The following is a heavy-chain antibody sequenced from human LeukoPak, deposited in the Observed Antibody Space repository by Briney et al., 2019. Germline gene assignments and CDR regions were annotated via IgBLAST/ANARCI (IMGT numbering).Heavy chain of an antibody. CDR3: ARHRASVFEGYMDV. Sequence: PGTSLRLSCAASGFTLVNHGMHWVRQAPGKGLEWVAIIYSNGVNKYCADSMKGRFTISRDTSKNMLFLEMVRLRTEDTAVYYCARHRASVFEGYMDVWGKGTTVTVSS. CDR1: GFTLVNHG. J-gene: IGHJ6*03. D-gene: IGHD2-8*01. CDR2: IYSNGVNK. V-gene: IGHV3-33*01.